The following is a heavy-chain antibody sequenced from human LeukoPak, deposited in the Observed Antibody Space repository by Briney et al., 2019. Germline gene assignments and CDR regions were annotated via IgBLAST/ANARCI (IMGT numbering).Heavy chain of an antibody. CDR2: LYSGGST. CDR3: ARAPRMVHFDY. J-gene: IGHJ4*02. CDR1: GFNVSSNY. Sequence: GGSLRLSCEASGFNVSSNYMTWVRQAPGKGLEWVSVLYSGGSTYYADSVKGRFTISRDNSKNTLYLQMNSLRAEDTAVYYCARAPRMVHFDYWGQGTLVTVSS. V-gene: IGHV3-53*01. D-gene: IGHD6-13*01.